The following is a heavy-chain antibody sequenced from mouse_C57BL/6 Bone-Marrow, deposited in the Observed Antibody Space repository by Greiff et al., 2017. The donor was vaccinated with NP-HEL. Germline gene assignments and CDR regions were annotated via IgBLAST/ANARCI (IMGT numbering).Heavy chain of an antibody. CDR1: GFSLTSYA. J-gene: IGHJ1*03. D-gene: IGHD1-1*01. V-gene: IGHV2-9-1*01. CDR3: ARHYYGSTSYWYFDV. Sequence: VQGVESGPGLVAPSQSLSITCTVSGFSLTSYAISWVRQPPGKGLEWLGVIWTGGGTNYNSALKSRLSISKDNSKSQVFLKMNSLQTDDTARYYCARHYYGSTSYWYFDVWGTGTTVTVSS. CDR2: IWTGGGT.